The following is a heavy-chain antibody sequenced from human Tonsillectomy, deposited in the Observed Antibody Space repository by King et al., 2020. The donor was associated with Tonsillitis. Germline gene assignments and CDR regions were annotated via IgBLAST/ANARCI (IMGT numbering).Heavy chain of an antibody. V-gene: IGHV3-15*01. CDR2: IKSKSDGGTT. CDR3: TTRWVVAAALFED. J-gene: IGHJ4*02. D-gene: IGHD2-15*01. Sequence: EVQLVESGGGLVKPGGSLRLSCAASGFTFSNAWMSWVRQAPGKGLEGVGRIKSKSDGGTTDYAAPVKGRFTISRDDSKNTLDLQMNSLKTEDAAVYYCTTRWVVAAALFEDWGQGTLVTVSS. CDR1: GFTFSNAW.